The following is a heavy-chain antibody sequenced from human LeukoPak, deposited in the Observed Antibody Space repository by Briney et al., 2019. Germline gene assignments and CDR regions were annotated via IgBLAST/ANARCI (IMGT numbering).Heavy chain of an antibody. D-gene: IGHD6-13*01. J-gene: IGHJ4*02. Sequence: GGSLRLSCAASGFTFSSYWMHWVRQAPGKGLVWVSRINSDGSSTSYADSVKGRFTISRDSAKNTLYPQMNSLRAEDTAVYYCARVGYGGTWYVDYWGQGTLVTVSS. CDR3: ARVGYGGTWYVDY. CDR1: GFTFSSYW. CDR2: INSDGSST. V-gene: IGHV3-74*01.